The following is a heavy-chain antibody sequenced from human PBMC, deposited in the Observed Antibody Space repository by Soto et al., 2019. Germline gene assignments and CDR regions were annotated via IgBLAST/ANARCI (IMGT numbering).Heavy chain of an antibody. CDR3: ATDWKGNYYYGMDA. D-gene: IGHD1-1*01. CDR2: ISSSISYI. CDR1: GLTFSSYS. Sequence: XGSLRLAFAASGLTFSSYSRNWVGQAPGKGLEWVSSISSSISYIYYADSVKGRFTISRDNAKNSLYLQMDSLRAEDTAVHYCATDWKGNYYYGMDAWGQGTTVTVSS. J-gene: IGHJ6*02. V-gene: IGHV3-21*01.